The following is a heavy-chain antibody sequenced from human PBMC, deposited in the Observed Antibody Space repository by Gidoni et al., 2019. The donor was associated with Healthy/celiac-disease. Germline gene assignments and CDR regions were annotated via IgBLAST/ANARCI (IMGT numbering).Heavy chain of an antibody. Sequence: EVQLVESGGGLVQPGGSLRLSCAASGFTFSSYDMHWVRQATGKGLEWVSAIGTAGDTYYPGSVKGRFTISRENAKNSLYLQMNSLRAGDTAVYYCARARTTGSTGIGYWGQGTLVTVSS. CDR1: GFTFSSYD. CDR2: IGTAGDT. CDR3: ARARTTGSTGIGY. V-gene: IGHV3-13*01. J-gene: IGHJ4*02. D-gene: IGHD2-2*01.